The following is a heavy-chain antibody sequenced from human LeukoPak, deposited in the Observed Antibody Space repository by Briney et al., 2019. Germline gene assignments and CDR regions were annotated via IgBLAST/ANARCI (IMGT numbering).Heavy chain of an antibody. CDR1: GFTFSSYA. D-gene: IGHD3-22*01. CDR2: ISYDGSNK. CDR3: AKETKYYYDSSGYLGY. V-gene: IGHV3-30*04. J-gene: IGHJ4*02. Sequence: PGRSLRLSCAASGFTFSSYAMHWVRQAPGKGLEWVAVISYDGSNKYYADSVRGRFTISRDNSKNTLYLQMNSLRAEDTAVYYCAKETKYYYDSSGYLGYWGQGTLVTVSS.